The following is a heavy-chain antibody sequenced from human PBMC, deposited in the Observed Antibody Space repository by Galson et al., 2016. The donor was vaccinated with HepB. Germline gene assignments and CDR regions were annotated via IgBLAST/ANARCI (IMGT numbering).Heavy chain of an antibody. CDR1: GDSVSSNSAA. D-gene: IGHD1-1*01. V-gene: IGHV6-1*01. Sequence: CAISGDSVSSNSAAWNWIRQSPSRGLEWLGRTYYRSKWYNDYALSVKSRITINPDTSKNQFSLQLKSVTPEDTAVYYCARDNEMRLGASPFGVDVWGKGTTVTVSS. J-gene: IGHJ6*04. CDR3: ARDNEMRLGASPFGVDV. CDR2: TYYRSKWYN.